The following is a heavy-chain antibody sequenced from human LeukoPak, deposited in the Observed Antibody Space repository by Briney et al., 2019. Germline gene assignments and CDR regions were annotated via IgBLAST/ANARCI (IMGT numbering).Heavy chain of an antibody. Sequence: SQTLSLTSAISGDSLSSDIVAWDWIRQSPSGGIEWLGRTYNRSQRFIQYSVSVKSRITIKSDTSRNNFSLMLSSVTPEDTGVYYCARGSGYYDTGSVSFVDDWGRGTLVTVSS. D-gene: IGHD3-22*01. V-gene: IGHV6-1*01. CDR1: GDSLSSDIVA. J-gene: IGHJ4*02. CDR3: ARGSGYYDTGSVSFVDD. CDR2: TYNRSQRFI.